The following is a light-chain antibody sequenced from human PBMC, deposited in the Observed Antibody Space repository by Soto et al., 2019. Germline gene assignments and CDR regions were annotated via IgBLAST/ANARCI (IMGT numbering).Light chain of an antibody. CDR3: HQEGSSALT. CDR1: QSVSKNF. CDR2: GAS. J-gene: IGKJ4*01. V-gene: IGKV3-20*01. Sequence: IVLTQSPGTLSLSPGERATLSCRASQSVSKNFLAWYQQKPGQAPRLLINGASSRATGIPDRFSGSGSGADVSLTIDSLQPEDFAVFFCHQEGSSALTFGGRTKVEMK.